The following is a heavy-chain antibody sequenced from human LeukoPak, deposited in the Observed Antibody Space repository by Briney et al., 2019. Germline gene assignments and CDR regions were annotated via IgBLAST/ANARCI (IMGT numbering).Heavy chain of an antibody. CDR3: ARSRGYDLAYFDY. CDR2: INHSGST. D-gene: IGHD5-12*01. J-gene: IGHJ4*02. CDR1: GGSITGSY. Sequence: SETLSLTCSVSGGSITGSYWSWIRQSPGKGLEWIGEINHSGSTNYNPSLKSRVTISVDTSKNQFSLKLSSVTAADTAVYYCARSRGYDLAYFDYWGQGTLVTVSS. V-gene: IGHV4-34*01.